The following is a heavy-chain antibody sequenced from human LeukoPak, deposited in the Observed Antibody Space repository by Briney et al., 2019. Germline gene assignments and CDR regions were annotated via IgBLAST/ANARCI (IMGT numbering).Heavy chain of an antibody. J-gene: IGHJ4*02. V-gene: IGHV1-69*05. Sequence: SVKVSCKASGGTFSSYAISWVRQAPGQGLEWMGGIIPIFGTANYAQKFQGRVTITTDESTSTAYMELSSLRSEDTALYYCAKDHCSGADCGPAWGYWGQGTLVTVSS. CDR2: IIPIFGTA. CDR1: GGTFSSYA. CDR3: AKDHCSGADCGPAWGY. D-gene: IGHD2-15*01.